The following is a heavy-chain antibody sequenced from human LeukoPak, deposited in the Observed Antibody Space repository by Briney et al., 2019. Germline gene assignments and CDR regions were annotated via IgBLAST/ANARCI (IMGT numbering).Heavy chain of an antibody. J-gene: IGHJ4*02. CDR2: ISGSGGST. D-gene: IGHD3-10*01. Sequence: GGSLRLSCAASGLILRSYAMSWVRQAPGKGLEWVSAISGSGGSTYYADSVKGRFTISRDNAKNTVYLQMNSLRVEDTAVYFCAKDPSESYNYGYFDYWGQETLVTVSS. CDR3: AKDPSESYNYGYFDY. CDR1: GLILRSYA. V-gene: IGHV3-23*01.